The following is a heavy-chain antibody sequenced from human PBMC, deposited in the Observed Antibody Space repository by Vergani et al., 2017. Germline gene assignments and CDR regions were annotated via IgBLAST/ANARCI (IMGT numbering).Heavy chain of an antibody. CDR1: GFTFSSYS. CDR3: ASGTGPLVLAFDI. V-gene: IGHV3-48*01. Sequence: EVQLVESGGGLVKPGGSLRLSCAASGFTFSSYSMNWVRQAPGKGLEWVSYISSSSSTIYYADSVKGRFTISRDNAKNSLYLQMNSLRAEDTAVYYCASGTGPLVLAFDIWGQGTMVTVSS. D-gene: IGHD6-13*01. J-gene: IGHJ3*02. CDR2: ISSSSSTI.